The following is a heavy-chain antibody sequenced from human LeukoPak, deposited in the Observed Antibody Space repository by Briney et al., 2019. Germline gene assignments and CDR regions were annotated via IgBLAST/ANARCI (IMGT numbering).Heavy chain of an antibody. CDR2: IIPILGIA. Sequence: SSVKVSCKASGGTFISYTISWVRQAPGQGLEWMGRIIPILGIANYAQKFQGRVTITADKSTSTAYMELSSLRSEDTAVYYCARLSDGYNFDYWGQGTLVTVSS. CDR1: GGTFISYT. D-gene: IGHD5-24*01. CDR3: ARLSDGYNFDY. J-gene: IGHJ4*02. V-gene: IGHV1-69*02.